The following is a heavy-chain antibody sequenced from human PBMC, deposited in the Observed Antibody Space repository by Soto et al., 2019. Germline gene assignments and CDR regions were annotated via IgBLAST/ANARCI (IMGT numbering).Heavy chain of an antibody. CDR2: ISAYNGNT. V-gene: IGHV1-18*01. D-gene: IGHD3-3*01. Sequence: GASVQASCKASGYTFTSSGISWVRQAPGQGLEWMGWISAYNGNTNYAQKLQGRATMTTDTSTSTAYMELRSLRSDYTAVYYGAWSNWFXPWGQGTLVTVPS. CDR3: AWSNWFXP. CDR1: GYTFTSSG. J-gene: IGHJ5*02.